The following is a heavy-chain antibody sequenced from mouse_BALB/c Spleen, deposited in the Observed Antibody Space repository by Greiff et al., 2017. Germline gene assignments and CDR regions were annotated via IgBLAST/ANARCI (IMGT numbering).Heavy chain of an antibody. Sequence: VQLKESGPELVKPGASVKISCKTSGYTFTEYTMHWVKQSHGKSLEWIGGINPNNGGTSYNQKFKGKATLTVDKSSSTAYMELRSLTSEESAVYYCARRGCNYGRVGAMDYWGQGTSVTVSS. J-gene: IGHJ4*01. D-gene: IGHD2-1*01. CDR3: ARRGCNYGRVGAMDY. V-gene: IGHV1-18*01. CDR1: GYTFTEYT. CDR2: INPNNGGT.